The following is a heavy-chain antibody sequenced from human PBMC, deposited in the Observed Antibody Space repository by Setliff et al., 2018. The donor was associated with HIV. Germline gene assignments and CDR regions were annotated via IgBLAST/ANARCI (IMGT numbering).Heavy chain of an antibody. V-gene: IGHV1-69*13. J-gene: IGHJ6*03. CDR1: GGTFSSYA. Sequence: ASVKVSCKASGGTFSSYAISWVRQAPGQGLEWMGGIIPIFGTADYAQKFQGRVTITADESTSTAYMELSSLRSEDTAVYYCARDNPTSISSGWYGWRYYYYMDVWGKGTTVTVSS. CDR2: IIPIFGTA. D-gene: IGHD6-19*01. CDR3: ARDNPTSISSGWYGWRYYYYMDV.